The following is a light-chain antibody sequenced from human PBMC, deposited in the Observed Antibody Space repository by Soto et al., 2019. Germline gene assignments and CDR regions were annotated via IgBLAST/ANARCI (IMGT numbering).Light chain of an antibody. CDR3: QRYNNWPLT. CDR2: DTS. V-gene: IGKV3-15*01. CDR1: QGIGDT. J-gene: IGKJ4*01. Sequence: VMTQPPATLSVSPGEGATLYCRASQGIGDTLAWSPHPPGQTPSLRIDDTSTRATGVPARVSGSRAGTEVTLTSNSLQSEDFAVYYCQRYNNWPLTFGGGTKVDIK.